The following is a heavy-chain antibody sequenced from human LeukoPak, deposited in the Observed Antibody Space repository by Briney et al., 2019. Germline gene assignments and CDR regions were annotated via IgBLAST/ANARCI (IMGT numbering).Heavy chain of an antibody. V-gene: IGHV3-30*18. CDR2: ISYDGSNK. J-gene: IGHJ4*02. Sequence: PGGSLRLSCAASGFTFSSYGMHWVRQAPGKGLEWVAVISYDGSNKYYADSVKGRFTISRDNSKNTLSLQMNSQRAEDTAVYYCAKDPDYGGNPYYFDYWGQGTLVTVSS. CDR1: GFTFSSYG. CDR3: AKDPDYGGNPYYFDY. D-gene: IGHD4-23*01.